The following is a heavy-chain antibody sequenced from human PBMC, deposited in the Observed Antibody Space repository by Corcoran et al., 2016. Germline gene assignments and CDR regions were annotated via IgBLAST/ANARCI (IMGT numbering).Heavy chain of an antibody. J-gene: IGHJ4*02. Sequence: QVQLQESGPGLVKPSQTLSLTCTVSGGSISSGGYYWSWIRQHPGKGLGWIGYIYYSGSTYYNPSLKSRVTISVDTSKNQFSLKLSSVTAADTAVYYCARTTRSNIYFDYWGQGTLVTVSS. CDR1: GGSISSGGYY. D-gene: IGHD1-1*01. CDR2: IYYSGST. CDR3: ARTTRSNIYFDY. V-gene: IGHV4-31*03.